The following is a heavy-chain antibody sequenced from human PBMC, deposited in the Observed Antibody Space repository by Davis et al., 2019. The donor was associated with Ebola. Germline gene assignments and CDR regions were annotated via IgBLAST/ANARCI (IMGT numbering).Heavy chain of an antibody. CDR2: ISGSGGST. V-gene: IGHV3-23*01. CDR3: ARGSYVFDY. CDR1: GFTFSSYA. Sequence: GESLKISCAASGFTFSSYAMSWVRQAPGKGLEWVSAISGSGGSTYYADSVKGRFTISRDNSKNTLYLQMNSLRAEDTAVYYCARGSYVFDYWGQGTLVSVSS. J-gene: IGHJ4*02. D-gene: IGHD3-10*02.